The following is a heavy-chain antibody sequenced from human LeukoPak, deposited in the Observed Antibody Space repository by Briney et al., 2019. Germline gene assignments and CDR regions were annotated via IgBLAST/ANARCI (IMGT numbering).Heavy chain of an antibody. J-gene: IGHJ4*02. CDR1: GFTFSDYY. CDR2: ISSSGSTI. CDR3: ARGHSSGWYLTDY. V-gene: IGHV3-11*01. Sequence: GGSLRLSCAASGFTFSDYYMSWIRQAPGKGLEWVSYISSSGSTIYYADSVKGRFTISRDNAKNSLYLQMNSLRAEGTAVYYCARGHSSGWYLTDYWGQGTLVTVSS. D-gene: IGHD6-19*01.